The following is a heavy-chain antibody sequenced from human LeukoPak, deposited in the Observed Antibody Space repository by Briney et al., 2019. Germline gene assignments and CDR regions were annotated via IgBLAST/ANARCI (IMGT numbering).Heavy chain of an antibody. Sequence: ASVKVSCKASGYSFTSYYMHWVRQAPGQGPEWMGIINPSGSSTSYAQKFQGRVTITADKSTSTAYMELSSLTSEDTAVYYCARGHSSSWSNFDYWGQGTLVTVSS. CDR3: ARGHSSSWSNFDY. CDR2: INPSGSST. V-gene: IGHV1-46*01. D-gene: IGHD6-13*01. J-gene: IGHJ4*02. CDR1: GYSFTSYY.